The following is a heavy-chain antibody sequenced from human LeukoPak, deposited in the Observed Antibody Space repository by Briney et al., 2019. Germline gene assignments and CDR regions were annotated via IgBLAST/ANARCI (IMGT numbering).Heavy chain of an antibody. CDR3: ARQERGRYDY. Sequence: SETLSLTCTVSGVSISSYYWTWLRQPPGKGLQWIGYMYYSGSTKYSPSLGSRVTISLDTSKNHFSLKVNSVTAADTAVYYCARQERGRYDYWGQGTLVTVSS. J-gene: IGHJ4*02. V-gene: IGHV4-59*08. D-gene: IGHD1-26*01. CDR1: GVSISSYY. CDR2: MYYSGST.